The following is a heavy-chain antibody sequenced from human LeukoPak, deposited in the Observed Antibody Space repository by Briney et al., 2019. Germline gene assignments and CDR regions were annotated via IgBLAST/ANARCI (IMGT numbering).Heavy chain of an antibody. Sequence: GGSLRLSCAASGFTFSDYEMDWVRQAPGKGLEWVSYISSSGRRIYYADSVKGRFTISRDNAKNSLYLQMNSLRVDDTAIYYCARGPRDPTEYCSRGTCSPTYEVWGQGTLVTVSS. CDR2: ISSSGRRI. V-gene: IGHV3-48*03. D-gene: IGHD2-15*01. CDR1: GFTFSDYE. J-gene: IGHJ4*02. CDR3: ARGPRDPTEYCSRGTCSPTYEV.